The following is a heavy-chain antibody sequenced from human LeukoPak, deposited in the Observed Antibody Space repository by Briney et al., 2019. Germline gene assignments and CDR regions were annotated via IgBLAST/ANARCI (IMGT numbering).Heavy chain of an antibody. CDR3: ARFLAGTRHFHFYYYMDV. D-gene: IGHD3-9*01. CDR2: IYSGST. CDR1: GGSISGYY. J-gene: IGHJ6*03. Sequence: SDTLSLTCSVSGGSISGYYWSWIRQPPGKALEWIGYIYSGSTYYNPSLKSRVTISVDTSKNQFSLKLSSVTAADTAVYYCARFLAGTRHFHFYYYMDVWGKGTTVTISS. V-gene: IGHV4-4*08.